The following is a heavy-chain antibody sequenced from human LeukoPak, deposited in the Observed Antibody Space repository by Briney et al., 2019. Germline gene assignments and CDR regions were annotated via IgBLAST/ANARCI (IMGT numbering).Heavy chain of an antibody. Sequence: GGSLRLSCAASGFTFNNFGVHWVRQAPGKGLEWVAVISYDGSNKYYADSVKGRFTISRDNSKNTLYLQMNSLRAEDTAVYYCAKDMITFGGVTGQNWFDPWGQGTLVTVSS. V-gene: IGHV3-30*18. J-gene: IGHJ5*02. CDR3: AKDMITFGGVTGQNWFDP. CDR2: ISYDGSNK. CDR1: GFTFNNFG. D-gene: IGHD3-16*01.